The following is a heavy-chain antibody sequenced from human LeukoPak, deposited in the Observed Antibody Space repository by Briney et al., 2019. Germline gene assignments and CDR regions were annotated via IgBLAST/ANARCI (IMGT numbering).Heavy chain of an antibody. CDR3: ARDPPISYDFWSGYYT. D-gene: IGHD3-3*01. CDR2: IKQDGSEK. V-gene: IGHV3-7*01. Sequence: AGGSLRLSCAASGFTFSSCWMSWVRQAPGKGLEWVANIKQDGSEKYYVDSVKGRFTISRDNAKNSLYLQMNSLRAEDTAVYYCARDPPISYDFWSGYYTWGQGTLVTVSS. CDR1: GFTFSSCW. J-gene: IGHJ5*02.